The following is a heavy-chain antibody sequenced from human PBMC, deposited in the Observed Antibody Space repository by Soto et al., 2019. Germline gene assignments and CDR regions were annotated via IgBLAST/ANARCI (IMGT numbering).Heavy chain of an antibody. D-gene: IGHD1-20*01. CDR1: GFSISGYY. V-gene: IGHV4-59*01. Sequence: PSKTLSLTCTVGGFSISGYYLSCIRQSPGKELEWIGYIHYSGSTKSNPSLKSRVTISVDTSRNQVSLKLSSVTAADSAVYFCARAWYHLLYSYYYGMHVWCK. CDR3: ARAWYHLLYSYYYGMHV. CDR2: IHYSGST. J-gene: IGHJ6*04.